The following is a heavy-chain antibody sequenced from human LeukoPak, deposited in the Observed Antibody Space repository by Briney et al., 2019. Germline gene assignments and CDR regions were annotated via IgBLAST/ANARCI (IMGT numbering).Heavy chain of an antibody. D-gene: IGHD1-1*01. CDR1: GGSISSHY. CDR2: IYYSGST. J-gene: IGHJ6*03. CDR3: ARELWNRYYYYRDV. Sequence: SETLSLNCTGSGGSISSHYWSWIRQPPGKGLEWIGYIYYSGSTNYNPSLKSRVTISVDTSKNQFSLKLSSVSAADAAVYYCARELWNRYYYYRDVWGKGTTVSVSS. V-gene: IGHV4-59*11.